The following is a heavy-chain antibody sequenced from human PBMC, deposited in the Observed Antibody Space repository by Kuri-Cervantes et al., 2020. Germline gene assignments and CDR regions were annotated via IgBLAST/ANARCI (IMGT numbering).Heavy chain of an antibody. J-gene: IGHJ3*02. CDR2: ISSSSSYI. CDR1: GFTFSSYS. V-gene: IGHV3-21*01. CDR3: ARDNQYYDSSGYKRAGDAFDI. D-gene: IGHD3-22*01. Sequence: GESLKISCAASGFTFSSYSMSWVRQAPGKGLEWVSSISSSSSYIYYADSVKGRFTISRDNAKNSLYLQMNSLRAEDTAVYYCARDNQYYDSSGYKRAGDAFDIWGQGTMVTVSS.